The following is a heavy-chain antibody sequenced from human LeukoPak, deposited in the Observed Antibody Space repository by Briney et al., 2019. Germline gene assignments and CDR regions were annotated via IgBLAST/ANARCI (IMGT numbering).Heavy chain of an antibody. CDR1: GGSISSISSNNYH. CDR2: IYYSGST. D-gene: IGHD1-7*01. V-gene: IGHV4-39*07. CDR3: ARGRRGTGTTNLINWFDP. Sequence: SETLSLTCIVSGGSISSISSNNYHWGWIRQPPGKGLEWIGSIYYSGSTYYNPSLKSRVTISVDTSKNQFSLKLSSVTAADTAVYYCARGRRGTGTTNLINWFDPWGQGTLVTVSS. J-gene: IGHJ5*02.